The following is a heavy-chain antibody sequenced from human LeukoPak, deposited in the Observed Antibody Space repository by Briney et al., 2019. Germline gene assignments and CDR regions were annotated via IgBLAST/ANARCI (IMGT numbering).Heavy chain of an antibody. D-gene: IGHD2-15*01. CDR1: GYTFTSYD. Sequence: ASVKVSCKASGYTFTSYDINWVRQATGQGLEWMGWMNPNSGNTGYAQKFQGRATMTRNTSISTAYMELSSLRSEDTAVYYCARASSSGGWYYFDYWGQGTLVTVSS. J-gene: IGHJ4*02. V-gene: IGHV1-8*01. CDR3: ARASSSGGWYYFDY. CDR2: MNPNSGNT.